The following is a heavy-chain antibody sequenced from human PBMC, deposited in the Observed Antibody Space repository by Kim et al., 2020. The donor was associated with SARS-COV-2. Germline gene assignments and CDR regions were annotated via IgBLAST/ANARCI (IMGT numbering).Heavy chain of an antibody. CDR3: AKDRGDGYKWGEDY. V-gene: IGHV3-30*18. CDR1: GFTFSSYG. CDR2: ISYDGSNK. Sequence: GGSLRLSCAASGFTFSSYGMHWVRQAPGKGLEWVAVISYDGSNKYYADSVKGRFTISRDNSKNTLYLQMNSLRAEDTAVYYCAKDRGDGYKWGEDYWGQGTLVTVSS. D-gene: IGHD3-16*01. J-gene: IGHJ4*02.